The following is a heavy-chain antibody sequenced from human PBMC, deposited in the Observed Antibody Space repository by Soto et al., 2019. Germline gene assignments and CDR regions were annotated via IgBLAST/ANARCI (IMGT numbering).Heavy chain of an antibody. CDR1: GGSISSSSYY. V-gene: IGHV4-39*01. CDR2: IYYSGST. Sequence: SETMSLTCTVSGGSISSSSYYWGWIRQPPGKGLEWIGSIYYSGSTYYNPSLKSRVTISVDTSKNQFSLKLSSVTAADTAVYYCASPKIAFYNWFDPWGQGTLVTVSS. D-gene: IGHD3-3*02. J-gene: IGHJ5*02. CDR3: ASPKIAFYNWFDP.